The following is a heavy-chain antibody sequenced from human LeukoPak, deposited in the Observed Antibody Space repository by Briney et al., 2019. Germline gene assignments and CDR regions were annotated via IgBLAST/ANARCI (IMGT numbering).Heavy chain of an antibody. CDR3: ARILSCSSTTCFGGYFDS. CDR1: GFTFNDYH. CDR2: ISSIVSYM. J-gene: IGHJ4*02. Sequence: PGGSLRLSXAASGFTFNDYHMSWLRQAPGKGLEWISYISSIVSYMYYADSVRGRFTISRDSAKNSLYLQMNSLRAEDTAVYYCARILSCSSTTCFGGYFDSWGQGTPVTVSS. D-gene: IGHD2-2*01. V-gene: IGHV3-11*04.